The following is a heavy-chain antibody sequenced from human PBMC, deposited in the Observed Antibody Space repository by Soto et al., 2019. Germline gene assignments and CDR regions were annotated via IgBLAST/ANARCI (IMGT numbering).Heavy chain of an antibody. CDR3: TTTVRYCSSTSCYPIYYYYGMDV. CDR2: IKSKTDGGTT. J-gene: IGHJ6*02. D-gene: IGHD2-2*01. V-gene: IGHV3-15*07. Sequence: GGSLRLSCAASGFTFSNAWMNWVRQAPGKGLEWVGRIKSKTDGGTTDYAAPVKGRFTISRDDSKNTLYLQMNSLKTEDTAVYYCTTTVRYCSSTSCYPIYYYYGMDVWGQGTTVTVSS. CDR1: GFTFSNAW.